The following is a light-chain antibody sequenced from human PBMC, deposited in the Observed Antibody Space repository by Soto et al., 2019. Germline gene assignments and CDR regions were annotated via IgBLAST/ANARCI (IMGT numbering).Light chain of an antibody. V-gene: IGKV2-30*01. CDR2: KVS. CDR3: MQGTYWPRLT. J-gene: IGKJ4*01. Sequence: DVVMTQSQLSLPVTLGQPASISCRSSQSLVYSDGNTYLNWFHQRPGQSPRRLIYKVSNRDSGVPDRFSGSGSCTDFTLKISRVEAEDVGVYYCMQGTYWPRLTFGGGTKVEIK. CDR1: QSLVYSDGNTY.